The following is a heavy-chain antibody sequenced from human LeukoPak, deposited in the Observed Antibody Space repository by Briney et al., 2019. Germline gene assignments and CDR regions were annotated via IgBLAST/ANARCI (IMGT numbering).Heavy chain of an antibody. Sequence: ASVKVSCKASGYTFTSFGISWVRQAPGQGLEWMGWISAYNGNTNYAQKLQGRVTMTTDTSTSTAYVELRSLRPDDTAVYYCARPTGAYCGGDCYPFDYWGQGTLVTVSS. CDR2: ISAYNGNT. J-gene: IGHJ4*02. V-gene: IGHV1-18*01. CDR3: ARPTGAYCGGDCYPFDY. D-gene: IGHD2-21*02. CDR1: GYTFTSFG.